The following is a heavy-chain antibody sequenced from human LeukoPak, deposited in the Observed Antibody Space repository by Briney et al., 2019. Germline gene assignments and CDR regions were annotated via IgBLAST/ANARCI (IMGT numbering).Heavy chain of an antibody. CDR1: GYTFTSYG. J-gene: IGHJ4*02. Sequence: ASVKVSCKASGYTFTSYGISWVRQAPGQGLEWMGWISAYNGNTNYAQKLQGRVTMTTDTSTSTAYMELRSLRSDDTAVYYCAREYYYDSSGYNIGYWGQGTLVTVSS. V-gene: IGHV1-18*01. CDR2: ISAYNGNT. D-gene: IGHD3-22*01. CDR3: AREYYYDSSGYNIGY.